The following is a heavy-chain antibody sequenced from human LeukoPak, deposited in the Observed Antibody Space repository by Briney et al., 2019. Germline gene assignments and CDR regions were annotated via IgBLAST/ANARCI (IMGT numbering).Heavy chain of an antibody. CDR3: ARDLGMDDYYDSSGYYYLDY. J-gene: IGHJ4*02. V-gene: IGHV1-18*01. CDR1: GYTFTSYG. D-gene: IGHD3-22*01. Sequence: ASVKVSCKASGYTFTSYGISWVRQAPGQGLEWMGWISAYNGNTNYAQKPQGRVTMTTDTSTSTAYMELRSLRSDDTAVYYCARDLGMDDYYDSSGYYYLDYWGQGTLVTVSS. CDR2: ISAYNGNT.